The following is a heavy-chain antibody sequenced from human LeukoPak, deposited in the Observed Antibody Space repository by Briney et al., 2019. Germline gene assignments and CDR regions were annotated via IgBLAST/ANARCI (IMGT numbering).Heavy chain of an antibody. Sequence: ASVKVSCKAAGYTFTSCDINGVRQATGQGLEWMGWMNPNSGNTGYGQSFQGRITMTRDISIGTAYMELSNLTSEDTAIYYCTRGSSGRRDNWGRGTLVTVSA. D-gene: IGHD6-19*01. V-gene: IGHV1-8*01. CDR3: TRGSSGRRDN. CDR2: MNPNSGNT. CDR1: GYTFTSCD. J-gene: IGHJ4*02.